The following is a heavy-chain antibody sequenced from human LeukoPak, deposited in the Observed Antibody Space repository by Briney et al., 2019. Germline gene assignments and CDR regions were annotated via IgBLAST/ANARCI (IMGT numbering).Heavy chain of an antibody. CDR2: INHSGST. CDR1: GGSFSGYY. D-gene: IGHD4-23*01. J-gene: IGHJ6*02. CDR3: ASTYGDNPRYYYYGMDV. Sequence: PSETPSLTCVVYGGSFSGYYWSWIRQPPGKGLEWIGEINHSGSTNYNPSLKSRVTISVDTSKNQFSLKLSSVTAADTAVYYCASTYGDNPRYYYYGMDVWGQGTTVTVSS. V-gene: IGHV4-34*01.